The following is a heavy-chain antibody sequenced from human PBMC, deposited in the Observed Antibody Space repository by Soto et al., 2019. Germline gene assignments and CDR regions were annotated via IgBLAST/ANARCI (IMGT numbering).Heavy chain of an antibody. Sequence: SETLSLTXTVSGGSLTKYYWSWIRQPAGKGLEWIGRVSTSGNVVSKASLRSRLTMSVDTSKNQFSLRLTSVTAADTAVYYCARDNNDFWSLYPLAFDYWGQGALVTVS. CDR3: ARDNNDFWSLYPLAFDY. CDR1: GGSLTKYY. V-gene: IGHV4-4*07. D-gene: IGHD3-3*01. CDR2: VSTSGNV. J-gene: IGHJ4*02.